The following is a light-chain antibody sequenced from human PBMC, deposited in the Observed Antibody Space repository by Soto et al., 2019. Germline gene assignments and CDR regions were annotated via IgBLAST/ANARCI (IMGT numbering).Light chain of an antibody. CDR3: SSYRSRSTVV. J-gene: IGLJ2*01. CDR2: DVA. V-gene: IGLV2-14*03. Sequence: QSALTQPASVSGSPGQSITISCTGTSHDVGGYNYVSWYQHHPGKAPKLMIYDVANRPSGVSNRFSGSNSGNTASLTISGPQAEDEADYYCSSYRSRSTVVFGGWTK. CDR1: SHDVGGYNY.